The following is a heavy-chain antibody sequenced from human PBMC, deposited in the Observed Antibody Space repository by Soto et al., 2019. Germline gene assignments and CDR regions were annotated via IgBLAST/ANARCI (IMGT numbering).Heavy chain of an antibody. Sequence: XATLSLTCTVSGGSISSYYGSWIRPPPGKGLEWIGYIYYSGSTNYNPSLKSRVTISVDTSKNQFSLKLSSVTAADTAVYYCAREHGITMVRGVIITRGFDYWGQRTLVTVSP. CDR1: GGSISSYY. J-gene: IGHJ4*02. V-gene: IGHV4-59*01. D-gene: IGHD3-10*01. CDR3: AREHGITMVRGVIITRGFDY. CDR2: IYYSGST.